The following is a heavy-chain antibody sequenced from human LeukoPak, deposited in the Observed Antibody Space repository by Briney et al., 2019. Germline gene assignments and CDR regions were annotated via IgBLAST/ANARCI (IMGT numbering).Heavy chain of an antibody. CDR1: GYTFTGYY. Sequence: ASVTVSCKASGYTFTGYYMHWVRQAPGQGLEWMGWINPNSGGTNHAQKFQGRVTITRDTSISTAYMELSRLRSDDTAVYYCARVEDIAAASDYWGQGTLVTVSS. CDR3: ARVEDIAAASDY. D-gene: IGHD6-13*01. CDR2: INPNSGGT. V-gene: IGHV1-2*02. J-gene: IGHJ4*02.